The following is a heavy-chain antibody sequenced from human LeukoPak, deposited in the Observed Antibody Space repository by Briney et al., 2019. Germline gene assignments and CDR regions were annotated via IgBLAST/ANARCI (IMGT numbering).Heavy chain of an antibody. CDR2: ISAYNGNT. CDR3: ARTGYSSGWYEIYYFDY. V-gene: IGHV1-18*01. D-gene: IGHD6-19*01. Sequence: SVKVSCKASGYTFTSYGISWVRQAPGQGLEWMGWISAYNGNTNYAQKLQGRVTMTTDTSTSTAYMELRSLRSDDTAVYYCARTGYSSGWYEIYYFDYWGQGTLVTVSS. J-gene: IGHJ4*02. CDR1: GYTFTSYG.